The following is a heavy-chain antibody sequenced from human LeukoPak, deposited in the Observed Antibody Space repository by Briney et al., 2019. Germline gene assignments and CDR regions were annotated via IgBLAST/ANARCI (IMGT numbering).Heavy chain of an antibody. D-gene: IGHD2-2*01. CDR3: ARRPPCSFQLLESYYYGMDV. CDR2: LYDTGSA. CDR1: GGSISSSSYY. J-gene: IGHJ6*02. V-gene: IGHV4-39*01. Sequence: SQTLSLTCTVSGGSISSSSYYWAWIRQPPGKGLEWIGSLYDTGSAYYNPSLKSRVTISVDTSKNQFSLKLSSVTAADTAVYYCARRPPCSFQLLESYYYGMDVWGQGTTVTVSS.